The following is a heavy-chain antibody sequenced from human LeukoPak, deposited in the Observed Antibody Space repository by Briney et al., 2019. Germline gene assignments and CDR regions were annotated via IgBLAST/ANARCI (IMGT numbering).Heavy chain of an antibody. CDR2: IYYSGST. Sequence: KPSETLSLTCTVSGGSISSSSYYWGWIRQPPGKGLEWIGSIYYSGSTYYNPSLKSRVTISVDTSKNQFSLKLSSVTAADTAVYYCARDTGGSYDEGYYYGMDVWGQGTTVTVSS. D-gene: IGHD1-26*01. CDR3: ARDTGGSYDEGYYYGMDV. J-gene: IGHJ6*02. V-gene: IGHV4-39*07. CDR1: GGSISSSSYY.